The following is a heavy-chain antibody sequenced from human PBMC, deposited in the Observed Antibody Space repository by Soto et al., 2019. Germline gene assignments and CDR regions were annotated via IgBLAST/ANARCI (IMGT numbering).Heavy chain of an antibody. CDR2: IDPSDSYT. CDR1: GYSFTSYW. D-gene: IGHD5-12*01. V-gene: IGHV5-10-1*01. CDR3: ARPYSLGYSGYGGPFDI. Sequence: PGESLKISCKGSGYSFTSYWISWVRQMPGKGLEWMGRIDPSDSYTNYSPSFQGHVTISADKSISTAYLQWSSLKASDTAMYYCARPYSLGYSGYGGPFDIWGQGTMVTVSS. J-gene: IGHJ3*02.